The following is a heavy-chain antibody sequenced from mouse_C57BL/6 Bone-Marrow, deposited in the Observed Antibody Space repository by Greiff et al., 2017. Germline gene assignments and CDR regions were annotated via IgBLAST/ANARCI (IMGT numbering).Heavy chain of an antibody. CDR2: IHPNSGST. Sequence: QVQLQQPGAELVKPGASVKLSCKASGYTFTSYWMHWVKQRPGQGLEWIGMIHPNSGSTNYNEKFKSKATLTVDKSSSTAYMQLSSLTSEDSAVYCCAIRRTDSNWFAYWGQGTLVTVSA. CDR3: AIRRTDSNWFAY. J-gene: IGHJ3*01. CDR1: GYTFTSYW. V-gene: IGHV1-64*01. D-gene: IGHD2-5*01.